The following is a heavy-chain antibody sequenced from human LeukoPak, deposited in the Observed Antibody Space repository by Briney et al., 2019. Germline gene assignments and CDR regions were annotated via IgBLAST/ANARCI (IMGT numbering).Heavy chain of an antibody. CDR3: ATERRGYCSSTSCSNFDY. V-gene: IGHV1-24*01. D-gene: IGHD2-2*01. CDR2: FDPEDGET. Sequence: ASVKVSCKVSGYTLTELSMHWVRQAPGKGLEWMGGFDPEDGETIYAQKFQGRVTMTEDTSTDTAYMELSSLRSEDTAVYYCATERRGYCSSTSCSNFDYWGQGTLVTVYS. CDR1: GYTLTELS. J-gene: IGHJ4*02.